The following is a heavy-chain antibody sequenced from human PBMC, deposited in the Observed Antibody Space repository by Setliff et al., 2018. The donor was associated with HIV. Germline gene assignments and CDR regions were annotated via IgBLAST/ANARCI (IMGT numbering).Heavy chain of an antibody. J-gene: IGHJ3*01. CDR3: TRVRPGRWAALDAFDL. V-gene: IGHV3-30*04. CDR2: ISYDGSYE. CDR1: GFTFSIYA. D-gene: IGHD3-10*01. Sequence: GGSLRLSCAASGFTFSIYAMHWVRQAPGKGLEWVAFISYDGSYEYYADSVKGRFTISRDNSKNTLYLQMDSLRAEDTAVYYCTRVRPGRWAALDAFDLWGQGTMVTVSS.